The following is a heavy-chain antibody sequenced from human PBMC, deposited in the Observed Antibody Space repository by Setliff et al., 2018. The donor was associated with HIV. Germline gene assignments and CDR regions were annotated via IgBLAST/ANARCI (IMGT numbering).Heavy chain of an antibody. CDR1: GFTFSSYS. CDR3: AKDMSTDWYTVSGFDL. Sequence: PGGSLRLSCAASGFTFSSYSMNWVRQAPGKGLEWVSSISSSSSYIYYADSVKGRFTISRDNAKNSLYLQMNSLRPEDTALYYCAKDMSTDWYTVSGFDLWGQGTLVTVSS. V-gene: IGHV3-21*04. CDR2: ISSSSSYI. J-gene: IGHJ5*02. D-gene: IGHD3-9*01.